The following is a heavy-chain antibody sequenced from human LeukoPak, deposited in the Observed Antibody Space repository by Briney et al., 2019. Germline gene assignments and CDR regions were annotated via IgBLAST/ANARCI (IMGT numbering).Heavy chain of an antibody. CDR3: ARAHCSNTTCNLTPTTWFDS. D-gene: IGHD2-2*01. V-gene: IGHV1-18*01. J-gene: IGHJ5*01. Sequence: ASVKVSCKTSGYTFTSYGISWVRQAPGQGLEWMGWISAYNGNTHFAQKIQGRVTMTTDTSTSTAYMELRSLRSDDTAVYFCARAHCSNTTCNLTPTTWFDSWGQGSLVTVSS. CDR2: ISAYNGNT. CDR1: GYTFTSYG.